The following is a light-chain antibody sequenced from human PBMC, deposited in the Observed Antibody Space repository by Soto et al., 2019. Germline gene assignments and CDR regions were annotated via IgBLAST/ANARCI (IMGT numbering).Light chain of an antibody. J-gene: IGKJ1*01. Sequence: IQVAQSPPSLSASVGDTVNINYRASQYIRNDLGWYQQKPGRAPKLLIYGASILQSGVPSRFSGSVSGTDFTLTISSLQPEDFATYYCLQDYNFPQTFGQGTKV. CDR3: LQDYNFPQT. CDR1: QYIRND. CDR2: GAS. V-gene: IGKV1-6*01.